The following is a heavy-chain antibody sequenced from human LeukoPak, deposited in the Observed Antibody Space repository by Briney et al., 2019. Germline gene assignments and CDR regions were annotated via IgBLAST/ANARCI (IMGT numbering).Heavy chain of an antibody. CDR2: INHSGST. Sequence: SETLSLTCAVYGGSFSGYYWSWLRQPPGKGREWIGEINHSGSTNYNPSLKSRVTISIDTSKNQFSLKLSSVTAADTAVYYCARSPYYYDSSGYSRAFDIWGQGTMVTVSS. J-gene: IGHJ3*02. V-gene: IGHV4-34*01. CDR1: GGSFSGYY. D-gene: IGHD3-22*01. CDR3: ARSPYYYDSSGYSRAFDI.